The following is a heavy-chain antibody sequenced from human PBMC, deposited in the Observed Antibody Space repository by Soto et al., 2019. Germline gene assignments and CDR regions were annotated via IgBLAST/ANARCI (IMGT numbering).Heavy chain of an antibody. V-gene: IGHV1-46*01. J-gene: IGHJ6*02. CDR1: GYTFTSYY. CDR2: INPSGGST. Sequence: ASVKVSCKASGYTFTSYYMHWVRQAPGQGLEWMGIINPSGGSTSYAQKFQGRVTMTRDTSTSTVYMELSSLRSEDTAVYYCESETSVAAPEVYSYGMDVWGQGTTVTVSS. CDR3: ESETSVAAPEVYSYGMDV. D-gene: IGHD2-15*01.